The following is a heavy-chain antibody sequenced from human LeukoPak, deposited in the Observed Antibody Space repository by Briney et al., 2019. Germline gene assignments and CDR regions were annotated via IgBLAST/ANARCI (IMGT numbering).Heavy chain of an antibody. D-gene: IGHD3-9*01. Sequence: ASVKVSCKASGYTFTGYYMHWVRQAPGQGLEWMGWINPNSGGTNYAQKFQGRVTMTRDTSTSTVYMELSSLRSEDTAVYYCARGKFPGYDILTGYCLDYWGQGTLVTVSS. V-gene: IGHV1-2*02. J-gene: IGHJ4*02. CDR3: ARGKFPGYDILTGYCLDY. CDR1: GYTFTGYY. CDR2: INPNSGGT.